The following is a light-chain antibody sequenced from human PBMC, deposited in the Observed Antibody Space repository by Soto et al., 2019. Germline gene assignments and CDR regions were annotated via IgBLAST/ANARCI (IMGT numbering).Light chain of an antibody. CDR3: SSYTSSSNPHVV. Sequence: QSALTQPASVSGSPGQSITISCTGTSSDVGGYNYVSWYQQHPGKAPKLMIYEVSNRPSGVSNRFSGSKSGNTDSLTISGLQAEDEADYYCSSYTSSSNPHVVFGGGTKLTVL. V-gene: IGLV2-14*01. CDR1: SSDVGGYNY. J-gene: IGLJ2*01. CDR2: EVS.